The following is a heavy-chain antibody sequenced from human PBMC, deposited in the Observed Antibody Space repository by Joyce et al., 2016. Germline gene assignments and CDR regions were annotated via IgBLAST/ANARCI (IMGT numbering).Heavy chain of an antibody. V-gene: IGHV3-23*01. CDR3: AKDRPYSTYYYFYYMDV. CDR2: ISDIGGST. D-gene: IGHD4-11*01. Sequence: EVQLLESGGGLVQPGGSLTLSCAASGFTFNNYGLTWVRQAPGKGLEWFSSISDIGGSTYYAESVRDRFTISRDNSKNTLFLQMTSLTAEDTAVYYCAKDRPYSTYYYFYYMDVWGKGTTVTVSS. J-gene: IGHJ6*03. CDR1: GFTFNNYG.